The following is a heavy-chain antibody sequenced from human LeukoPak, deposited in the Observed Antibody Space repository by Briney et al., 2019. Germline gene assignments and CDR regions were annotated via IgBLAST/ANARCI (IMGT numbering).Heavy chain of an antibody. Sequence: PGGSLRLSCAASGFTFSSYGMHWVRQAPGKGLEWMAVISYDGSNKYYADSVKGRFTISRDNSKNTLYLQMNSLRAEDTAVYYCATSRECSGGSCYWPGGYWGQGTLVTVSS. CDR2: ISYDGSNK. D-gene: IGHD2-15*01. CDR1: GFTFSSYG. CDR3: ATSRECSGGSCYWPGGY. J-gene: IGHJ4*02. V-gene: IGHV3-30*03.